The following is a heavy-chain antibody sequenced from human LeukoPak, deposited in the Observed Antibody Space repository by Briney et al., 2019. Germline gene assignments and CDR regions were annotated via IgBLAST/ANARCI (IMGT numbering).Heavy chain of an antibody. CDR1: GYTFTGYY. Sequence: GSVKVSCKASGYTFTGYYMHWVRQAPGQGRGWMGWINPNRGGTNYAQKFQGTVTMTRATSISTAYMELSRLRSDDTAVYYRATSGSLDAFDIWGQGTMVTVSS. CDR3: ATSGSLDAFDI. J-gene: IGHJ3*02. CDR2: INPNRGGT. D-gene: IGHD3-10*01. V-gene: IGHV1-2*02.